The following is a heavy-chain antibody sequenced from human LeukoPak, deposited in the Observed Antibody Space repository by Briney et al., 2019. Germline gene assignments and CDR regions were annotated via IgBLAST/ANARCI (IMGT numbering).Heavy chain of an antibody. V-gene: IGHV3-53*01. CDR2: IYSGGST. J-gene: IGHJ4*02. CDR1: GFTVSSNS. CDR3: ARGSFRAFDY. Sequence: GGSLRLSCAASGFTVSSNSMSWVRQAPGKGLEWVSVIYSGGSTYYADSVKGRFTISRDNSKNTVYLQMSSLRAEDTAVYYCARGSFRAFDYWVQGTLVTVSS.